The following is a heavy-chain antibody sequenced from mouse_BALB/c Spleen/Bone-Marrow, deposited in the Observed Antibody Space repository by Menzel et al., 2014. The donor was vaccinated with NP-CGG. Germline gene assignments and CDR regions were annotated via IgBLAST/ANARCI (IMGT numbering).Heavy chain of an antibody. D-gene: IGHD2-12*01. CDR2: IWAGGST. Sequence: VQVVESGPGLVAPSQSLSITCTVSGFSLTSYGVHWVRQPPGKGLEWLGVIWAGGSTNYNSALMSRLSISKDNSKSXVFLKMNSLQTDDTAMYFCARDRGFVYDRTMDYWGQGTSFTVSS. V-gene: IGHV2-9*02. CDR1: GFSLTSYG. J-gene: IGHJ4*01. CDR3: ARDRGFVYDRTMDY.